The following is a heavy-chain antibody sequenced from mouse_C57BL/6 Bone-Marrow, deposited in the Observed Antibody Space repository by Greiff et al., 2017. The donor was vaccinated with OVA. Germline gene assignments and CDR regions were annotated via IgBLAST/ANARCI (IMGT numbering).Heavy chain of an antibody. V-gene: IGHV1-64*01. CDR2: IHPNRGST. D-gene: IGHD2-1*01. CDR3: ARWDIYFVGWFAY. CDR1: GYTFTSYW. J-gene: IGHJ3*01. Sequence: QVQLQQPGAELVKPGASVKLSCKASGYTFTSYWMHWVQQRPGQGLEWIGMIHPNRGSTNYNEKFKGKATLTVDNSSRTAYMQLSSLTSEDSAVNYCARWDIYFVGWFAYWGQGTLVTVSA.